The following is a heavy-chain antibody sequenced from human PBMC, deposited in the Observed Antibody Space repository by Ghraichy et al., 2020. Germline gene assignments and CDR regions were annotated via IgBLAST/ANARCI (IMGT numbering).Heavy chain of an antibody. Sequence: ASVKVSCKASGYIFTSYGISWVRQAPGQGLEWMGWISSYNGNTKYSQKVQGRVTMTTDTSTSTAHMELRSLRSDDTAVYYCARDLERSYTKYHYYGMGVWGQGTTVTVSS. V-gene: IGHV1-18*04. CDR3: ARDLERSYTKYHYYGMGV. CDR1: GYIFTSYG. CDR2: ISSYNGNT. J-gene: IGHJ6*02. D-gene: IGHD1-26*01.